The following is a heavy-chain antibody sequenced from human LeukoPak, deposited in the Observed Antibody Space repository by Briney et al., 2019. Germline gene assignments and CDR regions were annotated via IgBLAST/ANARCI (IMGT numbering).Heavy chain of an antibody. CDR2: FNPSGGST. Sequence: GASVKVSCKASGYTFTSYYMHWVRQAPGQGLEWMGIFNPSGGSTSYAQKFQGRITMTRDTSTSTVYMELSSLRSEDTAVYYCARVLAKNWFDPWGQGTLVTVSS. V-gene: IGHV1-46*01. CDR1: GYTFTSYY. CDR3: ARVLAKNWFDP. J-gene: IGHJ5*02.